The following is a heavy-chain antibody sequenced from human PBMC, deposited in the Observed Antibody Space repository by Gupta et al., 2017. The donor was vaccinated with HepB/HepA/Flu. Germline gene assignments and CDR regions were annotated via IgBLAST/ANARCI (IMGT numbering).Heavy chain of an antibody. D-gene: IGHD3/OR15-3a*01. CDR2: ISYDGSNK. CDR3: AKDMDWGRRGPDYYYMDV. J-gene: IGHJ6*03. V-gene: IGHV3-30*18. CDR1: GFTFSSYG. Sequence: QVQLVESGGGVVQPGRSLRLSCAASGFTFSSYGMPWVRQAPGKGLEWVAVISYDGSNKYYADSVKGRFTISRDNSKNTLYLQMNSLRAEDTAVYYCAKDMDWGRRGPDYYYMDVWGKGTTVTVSS.